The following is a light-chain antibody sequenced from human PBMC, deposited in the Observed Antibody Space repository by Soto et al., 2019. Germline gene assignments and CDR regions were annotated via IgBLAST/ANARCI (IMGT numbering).Light chain of an antibody. CDR3: QQYENLPIT. V-gene: IGKV1-33*01. Sequence: DSRRTQSQNTLSASVGDRVTITRQASQVINNYLNWYQQKPGKAPKLLIFDASILETGVPSKFSGSGSGTDFTFTISSLQPEDIATYYCQQYENLPITFGQGTRLEIK. CDR2: DAS. J-gene: IGKJ5*01. CDR1: QVINNY.